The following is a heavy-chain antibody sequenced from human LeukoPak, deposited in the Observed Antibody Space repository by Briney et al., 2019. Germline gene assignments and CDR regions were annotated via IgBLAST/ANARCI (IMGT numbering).Heavy chain of an antibody. V-gene: IGHV4-4*07. CDR2: IYTSGST. Sequence: PSETLSLTCTVSGGSISSYYWSWIRQPAGKGLEWIGCIYTSGSTNYNPSLKSRVTMSVDTSKNQFSLKLSSVTDADTAVYYCAKDRYFDSSGYFTGGPYFDYWGQGTLVTVSS. CDR3: AKDRYFDSSGYFTGGPYFDY. D-gene: IGHD3-22*01. CDR1: GGSISSYY. J-gene: IGHJ4*02.